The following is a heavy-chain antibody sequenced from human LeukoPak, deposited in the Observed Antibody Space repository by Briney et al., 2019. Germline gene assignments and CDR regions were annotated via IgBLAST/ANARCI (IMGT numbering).Heavy chain of an antibody. Sequence: SETLSLTCTASGGSISSTSYYWGWVRQPPGRGLEWIGGIIYSGNTKYNPSLKSRVTISVDTTKNQFSLKLSSVTAADTAVYYCARAVAGTPYFDYWGQGTLVTVSS. V-gene: IGHV4-39*01. J-gene: IGHJ4*02. CDR1: GGSISSTSYY. CDR3: ARAVAGTPYFDY. D-gene: IGHD6-19*01. CDR2: IIYSGNT.